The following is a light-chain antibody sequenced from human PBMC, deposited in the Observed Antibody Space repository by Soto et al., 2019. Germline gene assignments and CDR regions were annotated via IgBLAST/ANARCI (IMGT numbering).Light chain of an antibody. CDR3: SSYAGSAKV. J-gene: IGLJ3*02. CDR2: SND. Sequence: QSVLTQPPSASGTPGQGVTISCSGSSSNIGSNTVNWYHQLPGTAPKLLIYSNDQRSSGVPDRFSGSKSGTSASLAISGLQSEDEADYYCSSYAGSAKVFGGGTKLTVL. CDR1: SSNIGSNT. V-gene: IGLV1-44*01.